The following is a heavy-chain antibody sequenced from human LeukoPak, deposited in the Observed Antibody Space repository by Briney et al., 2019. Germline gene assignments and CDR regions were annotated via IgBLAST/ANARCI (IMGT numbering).Heavy chain of an antibody. CDR3: AKDSDGSGFYYFDY. CDR2: ISWNSGSI. J-gene: IGHJ4*02. D-gene: IGHD3-10*01. V-gene: IGHV3-9*01. CDR1: GFTFDDYA. Sequence: PDRSLRLSCAASGFTFDDYAMHWVRQAPGKGLEWVSGISWNSGSIGYADSVKGRFTISRDNAKNSLYLQMDSLRAEDTALYYCAKDSDGSGFYYFDYWGQGTLVTVSS.